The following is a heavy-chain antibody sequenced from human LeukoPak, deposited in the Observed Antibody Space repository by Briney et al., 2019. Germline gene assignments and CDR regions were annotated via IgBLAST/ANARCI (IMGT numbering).Heavy chain of an antibody. J-gene: IGHJ3*02. V-gene: IGHV4-59*01. Sequence: PSETLSLTCTVSGGSISSYYWSWIRQPPGKGLEWIGYIYYSGSTNYNPSLKSRVTISVDTSKNQFSLKLSSVTAADTAVYYCAGSPDIVVVPAARYGAFDIWGQGTMVTVSS. CDR1: GGSISSYY. D-gene: IGHD2-2*01. CDR3: AGSPDIVVVPAARYGAFDI. CDR2: IYYSGST.